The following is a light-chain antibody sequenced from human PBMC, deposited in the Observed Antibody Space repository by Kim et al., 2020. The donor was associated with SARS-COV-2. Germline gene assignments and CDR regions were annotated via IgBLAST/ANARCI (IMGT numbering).Light chain of an antibody. J-gene: IGLJ2*01. Sequence: QSVLIQPPSVSETPGQRVTISCSGTRSNVGSKTVNWYRQVPGAAPKLLIYSDDDRPSGVPDRFSGSKSGTSASLAISGLQSEDEADYYCSAWDDSLNTVVFGGGTQLTVL. CDR2: SDD. V-gene: IGLV1-44*01. CDR1: RSNVGSKT. CDR3: SAWDDSLNTVV.